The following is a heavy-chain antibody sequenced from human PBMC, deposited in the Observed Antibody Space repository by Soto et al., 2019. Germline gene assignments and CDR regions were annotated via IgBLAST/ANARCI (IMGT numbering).Heavy chain of an antibody. D-gene: IGHD3-16*01. CDR3: ARDFTGWPPDGVDP. V-gene: IGHV1-18*01. CDR1: GFRFTSYA. J-gene: IGHJ5*02. CDR2: ISAHNGNT. Sequence: QVHLVQSGAEVKKPGASVKVSCKASGFRFTSYAITWVRQAPGQGLEWMGWISAHNGNTKYAQNLQGRVTMSTDTSTSTAYMELGSLTSDDTAVYYCARDFTGWPPDGVDPWGQGTLVTVSS.